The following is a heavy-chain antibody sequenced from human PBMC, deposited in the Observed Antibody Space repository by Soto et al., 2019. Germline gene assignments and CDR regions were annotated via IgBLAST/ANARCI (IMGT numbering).Heavy chain of an antibody. Sequence: EVQLVESGGGLVQPGGSLKLSCAAPGFTFSSYWMHWVRQAPGKGLEWVSRINDDGRRTSYADSVKGRFTISRDNAKITLYLQMNSLRDDDTAIYYCARRHRPSYTSDYWGQGTLVTVSS. CDR2: INDDGRRT. CDR3: ARRHRPSYTSDY. CDR1: GFTFSSYW. J-gene: IGHJ4*02. V-gene: IGHV3-74*01. D-gene: IGHD4-4*01.